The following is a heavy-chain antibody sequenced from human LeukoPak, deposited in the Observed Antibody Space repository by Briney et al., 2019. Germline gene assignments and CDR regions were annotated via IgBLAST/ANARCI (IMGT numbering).Heavy chain of an antibody. D-gene: IGHD3-22*01. J-gene: IGHJ4*02. CDR1: GGSISSGSYH. CDR2: IYTSGST. Sequence: SQTLSLTCTVSGGSISSGSYHWTWIRQPAGKGLEWIGRIYTSGSTNYNPSPKSRVTISVDTSKNQFSLKLSSVTAADTAVYYCAIIPYYYDSSDYLPDYWGQGTLVTVSS. CDR3: AIIPYYYDSSDYLPDY. V-gene: IGHV4-61*02.